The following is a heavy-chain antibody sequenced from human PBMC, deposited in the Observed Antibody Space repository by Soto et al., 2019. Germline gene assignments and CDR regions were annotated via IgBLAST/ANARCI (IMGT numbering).Heavy chain of an antibody. D-gene: IGHD3-10*01. Sequence: QVQLVQSGAEVKKPGASVKVSCKASGYTFTSYGISWVRQAPGQGLEWMGWISADNGNTNYAQKLQGRVTMPIDTSTSPAYMELRRLRSYDTAVYYCALGRITMVRGVIRYYGMDGWGQGTTVIVSS. CDR2: ISADNGNT. CDR3: ALGRITMVRGVIRYYGMDG. J-gene: IGHJ6*02. V-gene: IGHV1-18*01. CDR1: GYTFTSYG.